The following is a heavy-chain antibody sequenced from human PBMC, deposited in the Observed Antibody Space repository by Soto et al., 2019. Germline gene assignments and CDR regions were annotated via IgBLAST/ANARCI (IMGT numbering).Heavy chain of an antibody. CDR2: TGTAGDT. J-gene: IGHJ4*02. Sequence: HPGGSLRLSCAASGFTFSNYDMHWVRQVTGKGLEWVSTTGTAGDTYYPGSVKGRFTISRENAKNSLYLQMNSLRAEDTAVYYCARGRLISLYYFDYWGQGTLVTVSS. D-gene: IGHD2-15*01. CDR1: GFTFSNYD. CDR3: ARGRLISLYYFDY. V-gene: IGHV3-13*01.